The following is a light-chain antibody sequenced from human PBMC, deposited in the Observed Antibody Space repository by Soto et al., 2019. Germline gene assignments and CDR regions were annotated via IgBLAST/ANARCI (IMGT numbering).Light chain of an antibody. J-gene: IGKJ2*01. CDR1: QSISSW. V-gene: IGKV1-5*01. Sequence: DIQMTQSPSTLSASVGDRVTITCRASQSISSWLAWYQQKPGKAPKLLIFDASSLESGVPSRFSGSGSGTEFTLTISSLQTDDFATYSCIQYSRYSYTFGQGTKLEIK. CDR3: IQYSRYSYT. CDR2: DAS.